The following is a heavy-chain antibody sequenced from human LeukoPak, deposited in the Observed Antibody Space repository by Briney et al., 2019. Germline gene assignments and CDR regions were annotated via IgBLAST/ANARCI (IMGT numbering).Heavy chain of an antibody. CDR2: INPSGGST. CDR3: ARGGIAARLWVDY. CDR1: GYTFTNYY. Sequence: GASVTVSCKASGYTFTNYYMHWVRQAPGQGLDWMGIINPSGGSTTYAQDFQGRVTMTRDTSASTVYMELSSLRSEDTAVYYCARGGIAARLWVDYWGQGTLVTVSS. V-gene: IGHV1-46*01. J-gene: IGHJ4*02. D-gene: IGHD6-6*01.